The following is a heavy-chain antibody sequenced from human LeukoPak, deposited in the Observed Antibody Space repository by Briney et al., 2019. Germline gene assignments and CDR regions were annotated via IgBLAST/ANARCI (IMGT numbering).Heavy chain of an antibody. J-gene: IGHJ3*02. V-gene: IGHV3-48*03. CDR1: GFTFSNYD. D-gene: IGHD3-10*01. Sequence: GGSLRLSCAASGFTFSNYDMNWVRQAPGKGLEWVSYVSTSGGTRYYADSVKGRFTISRDNAKNSLYLEMNSLRVEDTAVYYCARGGLGLWPGAFDIWGQGTMVTVSS. CDR2: VSTSGGTR. CDR3: ARGGLGLWPGAFDI.